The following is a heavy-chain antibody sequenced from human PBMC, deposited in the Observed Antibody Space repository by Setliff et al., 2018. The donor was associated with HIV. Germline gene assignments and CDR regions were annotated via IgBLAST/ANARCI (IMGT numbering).Heavy chain of an antibody. CDR2: IYYSGST. J-gene: IGHJ4*02. CDR1: DASISSHY. V-gene: IGHV4-59*11. CDR3: ARAGYNSRPCYFDY. Sequence: PSETLSLTCTVSDASISSHYWSWIRQPPGKGLEWIAYIYYSGSTSYNPSLKSRVTVSIDTSKNQFSLKLNSVTAADTAVYYCARAGYNSRPCYFDYWVQGTLVTVSS. D-gene: IGHD6-13*01.